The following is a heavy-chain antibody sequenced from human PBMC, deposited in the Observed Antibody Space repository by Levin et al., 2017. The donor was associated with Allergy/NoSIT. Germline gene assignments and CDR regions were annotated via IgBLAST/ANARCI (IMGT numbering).Heavy chain of an antibody. J-gene: IGHJ1*01. V-gene: IGHV4-34*01. Sequence: SETLSLTCAVYGGSFSGYYWSWIRQPPGKGLEWIGEINHSGSTNYNPSLKSRVTISVDTSKNQFSLNLSSVTAADTALYYCARAYCGGDCYSGYFQHWGQGTLVTVSS. CDR2: INHSGST. CDR1: GGSFSGYY. D-gene: IGHD2-21*01. CDR3: ARAYCGGDCYSGYFQH.